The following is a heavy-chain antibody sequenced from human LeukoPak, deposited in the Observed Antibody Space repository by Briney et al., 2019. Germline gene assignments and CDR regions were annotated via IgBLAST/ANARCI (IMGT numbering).Heavy chain of an antibody. J-gene: IGHJ2*01. CDR2: IKQDGSEK. D-gene: IGHD3-3*01. V-gene: IGHV3-7*01. CDR3: ARDTGDRGFWSGYFYWYFDL. Sequence: WGSLRLSCAASGFTFSSYWMSWVRQAPGKGLEWVANIKQDGSEKYNLDSVKGRFTISRDNAKNSLYLQMNSLRAADTAVYYCARDTGDRGFWSGYFYWYFDLWGRGTLVTVSS. CDR1: GFTFSSYW.